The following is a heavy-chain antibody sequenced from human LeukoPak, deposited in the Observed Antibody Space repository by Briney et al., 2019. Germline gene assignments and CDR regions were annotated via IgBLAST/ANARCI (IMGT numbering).Heavy chain of an antibody. J-gene: IGHJ6*02. CDR2: IRYDGSNK. Sequence: PGGSLRLSCAASGFTFSSYGMHWVRQAPGKGLEWVAFIRYDGSNKYYADSVKSRFTISRDNSKNTLYLQMNSLRAEDTAVYYCARGSGGERYYYYGMDVWGQGTTVTVSS. D-gene: IGHD2-15*01. CDR1: GFTFSSYG. CDR3: ARGSGGERYYYYGMDV. V-gene: IGHV3-30*02.